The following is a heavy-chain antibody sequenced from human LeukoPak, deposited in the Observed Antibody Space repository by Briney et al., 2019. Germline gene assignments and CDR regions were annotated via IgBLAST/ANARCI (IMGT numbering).Heavy chain of an antibody. J-gene: IGHJ5*02. V-gene: IGHV1-2*02. D-gene: IGHD2-8*01. Sequence: ASVKVSCKASGYTFTNQLFHWVRQAPGQGLEWMGWINTNTGETNYAQKFQGRVTMTRDTSISTVYMELTSLTSDDTAVYYCARWGGVQFDPWGQGTLVTVSS. CDR2: INTNTGET. CDR3: ARWGGVQFDP. CDR1: GYTFTNQL.